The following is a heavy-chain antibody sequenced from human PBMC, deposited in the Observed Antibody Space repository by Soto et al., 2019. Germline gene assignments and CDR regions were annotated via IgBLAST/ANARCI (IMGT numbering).Heavy chain of an antibody. CDR1: GGSISSYY. D-gene: IGHD5-12*01. Sequence: SETLSLTCTVSGGSISSYYWSWIRQPPGKGLEWIGYIYYSGSTDYNPSLKSRVTISVDTSKNQFSLKLSSVTAADTAVYYCARDGYSGYPFDYWGQGTLVTVSS. V-gene: IGHV4-59*01. CDR3: ARDGYSGYPFDY. CDR2: IYYSGST. J-gene: IGHJ4*02.